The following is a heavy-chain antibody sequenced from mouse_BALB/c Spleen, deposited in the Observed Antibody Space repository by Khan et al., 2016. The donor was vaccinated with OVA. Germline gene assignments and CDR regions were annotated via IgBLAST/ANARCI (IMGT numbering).Heavy chain of an antibody. CDR3: ARSGQLGLRGGFTY. V-gene: IGHV1-4*01. J-gene: IGHJ3*01. D-gene: IGHD3-2*01. Sequence: VQVVESGAELARPGASVKMSCKTSGYTFTTYTLHWVKQRPGRSLEWIGYINPSNDYTNYNQKFKDKSTLTADKSSSTAYMQLSSLTSEDSAVYYGARSGQLGLRGGFTYWGQGTLVTVSA. CDR2: INPSNDYT. CDR1: GYTFTTYT.